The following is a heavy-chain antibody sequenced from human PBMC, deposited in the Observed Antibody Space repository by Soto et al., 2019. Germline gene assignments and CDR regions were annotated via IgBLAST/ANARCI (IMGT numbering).Heavy chain of an antibody. V-gene: IGHV4-30-2*06. Sequence: SETLSLTCTVSGGSISSGGYSWTWIRQSPGKGLEWIGYTYQSGSAYYNPSLKSRVTISVDRSKNQFSLNLTSVTAADTAVYYCARDYYGMDVWGQGTTVTVPS. CDR1: GGSISSGGYS. J-gene: IGHJ6*02. CDR2: TYQSGSA. CDR3: ARDYYGMDV.